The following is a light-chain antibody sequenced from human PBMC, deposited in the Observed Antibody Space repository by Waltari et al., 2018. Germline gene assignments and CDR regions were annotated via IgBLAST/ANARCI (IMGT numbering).Light chain of an antibody. CDR3: QEYHSHSPWT. CDR1: QSISIW. CDR2: RES. Sequence: DIQMTQSPSTLAASVGDRVTITCRASQSISIWLAWYQQKPGKAPKLLIYRESSLESGVPSRVSGSGSGTEFTLTISSLQPDDFATYYCQEYHSHSPWTFGQGTKVEVK. J-gene: IGKJ1*01. V-gene: IGKV1-5*03.